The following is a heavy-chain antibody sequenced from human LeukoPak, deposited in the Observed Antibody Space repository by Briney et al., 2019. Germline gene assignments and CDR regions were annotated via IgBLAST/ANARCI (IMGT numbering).Heavy chain of an antibody. J-gene: IGHJ4*02. Sequence: PSETLSLTCAVSGGSISSSNWWSWVRQPPGKGLEWIGEINHSGSTNYNPSLKSRVTISVDTSKNQFSLKLSSVTAADTAVYYCARGEIQLWCDYWGQGTLVTVSS. CDR3: ARGEIQLWCDY. D-gene: IGHD5-18*01. CDR2: INHSGST. V-gene: IGHV4-4*02. CDR1: GGSISSSNW.